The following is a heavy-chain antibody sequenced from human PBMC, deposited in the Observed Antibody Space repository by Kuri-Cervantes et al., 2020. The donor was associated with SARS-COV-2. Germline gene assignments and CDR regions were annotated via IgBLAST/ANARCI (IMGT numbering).Heavy chain of an antibody. J-gene: IGHJ3*02. CDR1: GGTFSSYA. CDR3: ARSRFGDYLDAFDI. V-gene: IGHV1-69*05. Sequence: SVKVSCKASGGTFSSYAISWVRQAPGQGLEWMGGIIPIFGTANYAQKFQGRVTITTDESTSTAYMELSSLRSEDTAVYFCARSRFGDYLDAFDIWGQGTMVTVSS. D-gene: IGHD3-10*01. CDR2: IIPIFGTA.